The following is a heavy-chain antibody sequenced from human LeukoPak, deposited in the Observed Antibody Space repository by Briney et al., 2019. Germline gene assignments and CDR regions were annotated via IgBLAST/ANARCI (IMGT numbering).Heavy chain of an antibody. Sequence: GASVKVSCKASGYTFTSYDINWVRQATGQGLEWMGWMNPNSGNTGYAQKFQGRVTMTRDTSISTAYMELSRLRSDDTAVYYCARDSQRTSAFDIWGQGTMVTVSS. CDR1: GYTFTSYD. CDR2: MNPNSGNT. V-gene: IGHV1-8*02. D-gene: IGHD2-21*01. J-gene: IGHJ3*02. CDR3: ARDSQRTSAFDI.